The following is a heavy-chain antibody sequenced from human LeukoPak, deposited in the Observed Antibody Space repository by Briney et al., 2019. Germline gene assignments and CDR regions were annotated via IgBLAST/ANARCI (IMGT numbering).Heavy chain of an antibody. CDR1: GFIFSDYH. CDR2: ISTTGTTM. J-gene: IGHJ4*02. Sequence: GGSLRLSCAASGFIFSDYHINWVRQAPGRGLEWISYISTTGTTMHYADSVKGRFAVSRDNAKSSLCLQMNSLRDEDTAIYYCARVWQDNSGVDFWGQGTLVTVSS. D-gene: IGHD2-21*01. CDR3: ARVWQDNSGVDF. V-gene: IGHV3-48*02.